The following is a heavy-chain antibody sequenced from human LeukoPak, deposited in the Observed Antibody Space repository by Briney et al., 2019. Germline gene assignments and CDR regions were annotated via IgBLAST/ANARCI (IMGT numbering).Heavy chain of an antibody. CDR1: GGTFSSYA. V-gene: IGHV1-69*13. CDR2: IIPIFGTA. D-gene: IGHD1-26*01. CDR3: ARDRDSGSYLELDP. J-gene: IGHJ5*02. Sequence: VKVSCKASGGTFSSYAISWVRQAPGQGLEWMGGIIPIFGTANYAQKFQGRVTITADESTSTAYMELSSLRSEDTAVYYCARDRDSGSYLELDPWGQGTLVTVSS.